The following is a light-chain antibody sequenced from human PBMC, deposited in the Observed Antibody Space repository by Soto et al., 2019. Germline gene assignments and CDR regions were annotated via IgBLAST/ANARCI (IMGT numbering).Light chain of an antibody. CDR1: SSDVGAYNC. V-gene: IGLV2-11*01. CDR3: CSYAGSNTPVV. J-gene: IGLJ2*01. Sequence: QSALTQPRSVSGSPGQSVTISCTGTSSDVGAYNCVSWYQQHPGKAPKLMIYDVSKRPSGVPDRFSGSKSGNTASLIISGLQAEDEAEYYCCSYAGSNTPVVFGGGTKLTVL. CDR2: DVS.